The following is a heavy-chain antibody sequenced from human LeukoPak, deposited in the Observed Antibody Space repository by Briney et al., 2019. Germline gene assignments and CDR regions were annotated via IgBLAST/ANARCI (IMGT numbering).Heavy chain of an antibody. CDR3: ARAGLGASADV. CDR2: IWYDGSNK. Sequence: GRSLRLSCAASGFTFSNYGIHWVRQAPGRGLEWVALIWYDGSNKYYADSVMGRFTISRDNSKNTLSLQMNSLRADDTAVYYCARAGLGASADVWGQGTLVTVSS. D-gene: IGHD6-13*01. V-gene: IGHV3-33*01. CDR1: GFTFSNYG. J-gene: IGHJ4*02.